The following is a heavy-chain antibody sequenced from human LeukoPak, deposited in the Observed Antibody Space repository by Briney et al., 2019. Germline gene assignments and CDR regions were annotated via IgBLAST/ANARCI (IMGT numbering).Heavy chain of an antibody. Sequence: SQTLSLTCAVSGGSISSGGYSWTWIRQPPGKGLEWIGYIYQSGSTYYKPSLKSRVTISIDRSNNQFSLTLTSVTAADTAVYYCARGSASGGYESWGQGTLVTVSS. CDR1: GGSISSGGYS. D-gene: IGHD5-12*01. J-gene: IGHJ5*02. V-gene: IGHV4-30-2*01. CDR2: IYQSGST. CDR3: ARGSASGGYES.